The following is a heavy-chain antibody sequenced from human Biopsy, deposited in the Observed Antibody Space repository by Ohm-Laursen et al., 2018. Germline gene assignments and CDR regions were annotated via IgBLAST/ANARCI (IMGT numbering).Heavy chain of an antibody. CDR1: GGSISDSTYH. CDR2: IYYSGNT. J-gene: IGHJ4*02. Sequence: GTLSLTCTVSGGSISDSTYHWGWIRQSPGKGLEWIGNIYYSGNTDYSPSLKSRVTISVDTSNNQFSLKLRSVTAADTAVYYCARQVDFWSGYVDYWGQGTLVAASS. D-gene: IGHD3-3*01. V-gene: IGHV4-39*01. CDR3: ARQVDFWSGYVDY.